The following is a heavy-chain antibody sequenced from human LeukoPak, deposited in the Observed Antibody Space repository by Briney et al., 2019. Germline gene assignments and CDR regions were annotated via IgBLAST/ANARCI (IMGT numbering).Heavy chain of an antibody. J-gene: IGHJ4*02. CDR1: GYTFSDYF. CDR3: ATSLGIIRSTDYFDS. V-gene: IGHV1-69-2*01. CDR2: CDPENPGP. D-gene: IGHD2-21*01. Sequence: ATVKISCKTSGYTFSDYFMHWVQQAPGGDLRWMGRCDPENPGPIYADIFKGRLTITADTSAATVYMELSSLRSDDTALYFCATSLGIIRSTDYFDSWGQGTQVTVSS.